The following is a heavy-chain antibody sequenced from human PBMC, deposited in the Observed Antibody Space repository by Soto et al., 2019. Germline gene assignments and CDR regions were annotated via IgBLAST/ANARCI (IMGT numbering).Heavy chain of an antibody. CDR3: ARSPSWETTVTPYYFDY. V-gene: IGHV1-8*01. D-gene: IGHD4-4*01. CDR2: MNPKSANT. Sequence: QVQLVQSGAEVKKPGASVKVSCKASRYTFISYDINWVRQATGQGLEWMGWMNPKSANTGYAQNFQGRVTMTRNTSRSTAYRELSSLRSEDTAVYYCARSPSWETTVTPYYFDYWGQGTLVTVSS. J-gene: IGHJ4*02. CDR1: RYTFISYD.